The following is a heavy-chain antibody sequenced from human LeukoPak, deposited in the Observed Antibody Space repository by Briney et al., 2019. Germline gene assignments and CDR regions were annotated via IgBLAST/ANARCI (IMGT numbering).Heavy chain of an antibody. D-gene: IGHD3-10*01. CDR1: GFTFSSYG. CDR2: IRYDGSNK. CDR3: AKESGITMVRGVITF. J-gene: IGHJ4*02. Sequence: PGGSLRLSCAASGFTFSSYGMHWVRQAPGKGPEWVAFIRYDGSNKYYADSVKGRFTISRDNSKNTLYLQINSLRAEDTAVYYCAKESGITMVRGVITFWGQGTLVTVSS. V-gene: IGHV3-30*02.